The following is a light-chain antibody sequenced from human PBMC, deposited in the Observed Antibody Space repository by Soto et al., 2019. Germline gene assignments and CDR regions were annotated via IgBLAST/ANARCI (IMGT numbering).Light chain of an antibody. CDR1: SSDVGGYNY. CDR2: DVT. Sequence: QSVLTQPASVSGSPGQSITISCAGTSSDVGGYNYVSWYQQLPGKAPQLVIHDVTHRPSGVSDRFSGSRSGNTASLTISGLQAEDEADYYCTSFTSGSTPYVLGTGTKVTVL. V-gene: IGLV2-14*03. J-gene: IGLJ1*01. CDR3: TSFTSGSTPYV.